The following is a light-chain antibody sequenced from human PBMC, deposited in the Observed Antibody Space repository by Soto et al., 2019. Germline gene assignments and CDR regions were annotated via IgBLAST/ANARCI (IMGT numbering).Light chain of an antibody. CDR1: QSVRRY. CDR3: QQRDNWPPIT. V-gene: IGKV3-11*01. J-gene: IGKJ5*01. CDR2: DAS. Sequence: EIVLSLSPATLSLSPGGRATLSCRASQSVRRYLAWYQQKPGQAPRLLIYDASTRATGIPARFSGSGSETDFTLTITSLEPEDFAVYYCQQRDNWPPITFGQRTLLEVK.